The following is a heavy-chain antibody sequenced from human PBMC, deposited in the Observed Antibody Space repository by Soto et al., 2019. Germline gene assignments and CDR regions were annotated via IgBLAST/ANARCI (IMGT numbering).Heavy chain of an antibody. J-gene: IGHJ6*02. CDR2: IKQDGSEK. CDR1: GFTFSSYW. V-gene: IGHV3-7*03. CDR3: ARDIPRLATYYDFWSGWDYGMDV. D-gene: IGHD3-3*01. Sequence: EVQLVESGGGLVQPGGSLRLSCAASGFTFSSYWMSWVRQAPGKGLEWVANIKQDGSEKYYVDSVKGRFTISRDNAKNSLYLQMNSLRAEDTAVYYCARDIPRLATYYDFWSGWDYGMDVWGQGTTVTVSS.